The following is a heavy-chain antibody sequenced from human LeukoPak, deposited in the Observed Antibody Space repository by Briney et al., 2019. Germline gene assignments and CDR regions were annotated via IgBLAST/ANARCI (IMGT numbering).Heavy chain of an antibody. CDR1: GFTFSSYS. Sequence: GGSLRLSCAVSGFTFSSYSMNWVRQAPGKGLEWVSSISSSSSYIYYADSVKGRFTISRDNAKNSLYLQMNSLRAEDTAVYYCASYYGSGKKDYWGQGTLVTVSS. D-gene: IGHD3-10*01. V-gene: IGHV3-21*01. CDR3: ASYYGSGKKDY. J-gene: IGHJ4*02. CDR2: ISSSSSYI.